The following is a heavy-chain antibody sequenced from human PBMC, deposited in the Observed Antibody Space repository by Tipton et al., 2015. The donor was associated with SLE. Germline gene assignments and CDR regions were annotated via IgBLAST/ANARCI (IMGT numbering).Heavy chain of an antibody. D-gene: IGHD6-13*01. J-gene: IGHJ3*02. V-gene: IGHV4-61*02. Sequence: TLSLTCTVSSGSISSGYYWSWLRQPAGKGLEWIGRIYISGSTNYNPSLKSRVTISVDPSKNQFSLRLTSLTAADTAVYYCARVVYSFSDAFDIWGQGTLVTVSS. CDR3: ARVVYSFSDAFDI. CDR2: IYISGST. CDR1: SGSISSGYY.